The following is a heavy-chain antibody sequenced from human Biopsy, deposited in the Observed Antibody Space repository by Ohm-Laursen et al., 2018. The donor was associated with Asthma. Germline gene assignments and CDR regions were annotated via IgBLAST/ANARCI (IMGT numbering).Heavy chain of an antibody. CDR1: GFTFSSYG. CDR2: ISFDPLNK. J-gene: IGHJ6*02. V-gene: IGHV3-30*18. CDR3: ANYEVVTAILPMDV. D-gene: IGHD2-21*02. Sequence: SLRLSCTASGFTFSSYGMHWVRQAPGKGLDWVALISFDPLNKQYADWVRGRFTISRDNSKNTLYLQMNSLRAEDTAVYYCANYEVVTAILPMDVWGQGTTVTVSS.